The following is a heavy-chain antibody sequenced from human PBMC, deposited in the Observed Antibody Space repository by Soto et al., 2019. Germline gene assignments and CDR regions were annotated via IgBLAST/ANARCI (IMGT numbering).Heavy chain of an antibody. D-gene: IGHD2-2*02. CDR2: IVVGSGNT. CDR3: AAIPGGDIVVVPAAIRGAFDI. V-gene: IGHV1-58*01. CDR1: GFTFTSSA. Sequence: SVKVSCKASGFTFTSSAVQWVRQARGQRLEWIGWIVVGSGNTNYAQKFQERVTITRDMSTSTAYMELSSLRSEDTAVYYCAAIPGGDIVVVPAAIRGAFDIWGQGTMVTV. J-gene: IGHJ3*02.